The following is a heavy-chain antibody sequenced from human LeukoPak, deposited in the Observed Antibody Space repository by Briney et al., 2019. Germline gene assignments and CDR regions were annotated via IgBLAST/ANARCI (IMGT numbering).Heavy chain of an antibody. D-gene: IGHD3-10*01. J-gene: IGHJ4*02. CDR1: GGSISSSSYY. CDR2: IYYSGST. CDR3: ARRNYGLEYYFDY. Sequence: SETLSLTCTVSGGSISSSSYYWGWIRQPPGKGLEWIGSIYYSGSTYYNPSLKSRVTISVDTSKNQFSLKLSSVTAADTAVYYCARRNYGLEYYFDYWGQGTLVTVSS. V-gene: IGHV4-39*01.